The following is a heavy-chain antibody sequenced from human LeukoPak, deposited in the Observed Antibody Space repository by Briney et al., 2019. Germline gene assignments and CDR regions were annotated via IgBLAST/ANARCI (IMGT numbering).Heavy chain of an antibody. Sequence: GASVKVSCKASGYTCTSYDINWVRQATGQALEWMVWMNPNSGNTGYAQKFQGRVTMTRNTSISTAYMELSSLRSEDTAVYYCARGRGIADYNYFDYWGQGTLVTVSS. CDR2: MNPNSGNT. V-gene: IGHV1-8*01. CDR3: ARGRGIADYNYFDY. J-gene: IGHJ4*02. CDR1: GYTCTSYD. D-gene: IGHD6-13*01.